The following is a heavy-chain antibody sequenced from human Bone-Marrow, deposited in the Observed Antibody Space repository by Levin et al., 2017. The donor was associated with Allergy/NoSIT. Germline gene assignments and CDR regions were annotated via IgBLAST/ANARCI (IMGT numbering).Heavy chain of an antibody. CDR1: GYTFTGYY. CDR3: ARNWGIAAAGSSMSFYYY. D-gene: IGHD6-13*01. V-gene: IGHV1-2*02. Sequence: ASVKVSCKASGYTFTGYYMHWVRQAPGQGLEWMGWINPNSGGTNYAQKFQGRVTMTRDTSISTAYMELSRLRSDDTAVYYCARNWGIAAAGSSMSFYYYWGQGTLVTVSS. CDR2: INPNSGGT. J-gene: IGHJ4*02.